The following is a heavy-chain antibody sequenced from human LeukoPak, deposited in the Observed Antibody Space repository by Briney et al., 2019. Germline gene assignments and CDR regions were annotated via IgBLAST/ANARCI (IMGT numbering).Heavy chain of an antibody. CDR1: GYSFANYW. J-gene: IGHJ5*02. CDR2: IYPGDSDT. Sequence: GESLKISCKTFGYSFANYWIGWVRQMPGKGLEWMGIIYPGDSDTRYSPSFQGQVTISADKSISTAYLQWSSLKASDTAMYYCARQVPSDIVVSNWFDPWGQGTLVTVSS. D-gene: IGHD2-15*01. V-gene: IGHV5-51*01. CDR3: ARQVPSDIVVSNWFDP.